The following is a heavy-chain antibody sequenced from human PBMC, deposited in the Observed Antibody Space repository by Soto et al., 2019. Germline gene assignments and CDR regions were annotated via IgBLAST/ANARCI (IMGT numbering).Heavy chain of an antibody. D-gene: IGHD1-26*01. CDR1: GFTFSDYA. CDR3: AKRAVAGAARYFDY. Sequence: GSLRLSCAASGFTFSDYAMAWVRQAPGKGFQWVSSIGTSIIPYYPDSVKGRFTIYRDNSKNTLYLQMNSLRAEDTAVYYCAKRAVAGAARYFDYWGLGTLVTVSS. CDR2: IGTSIIP. V-gene: IGHV3-23*01. J-gene: IGHJ4*02.